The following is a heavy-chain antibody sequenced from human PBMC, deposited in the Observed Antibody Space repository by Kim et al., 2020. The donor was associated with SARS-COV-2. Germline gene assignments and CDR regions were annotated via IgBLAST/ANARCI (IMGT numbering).Heavy chain of an antibody. D-gene: IGHD6-13*01. J-gene: IGHJ4*02. CDR2: IYYSGST. CDR3: GGVIAAVNYFDY. CDR1: GGSISSSSYY. V-gene: IGHV4-39*07. Sequence: SETLSLTCTVSGGSISSSSYYWGWIRQPPGKGLEWIGSIYYSGSTYYNPSLKSRVTISVDTSKNQFSLKLSSVTAADTAVYYCGGVIAAVNYFDYWGQGTLVTVSS.